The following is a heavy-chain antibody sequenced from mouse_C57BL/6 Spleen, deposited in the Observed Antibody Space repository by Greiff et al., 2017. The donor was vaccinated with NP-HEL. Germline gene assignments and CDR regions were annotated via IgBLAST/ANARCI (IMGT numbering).Heavy chain of an antibody. J-gene: IGHJ1*03. CDR2: INYDGSST. Sequence: EVKLVESEGGLVQPGSSMKLSCTASGFTFSDYYMAWVRQVPEKGLEWVANINYDGSSTYYLDSLKSRFIISRDNAKNILYLQMSSLKSEDTATYYCARLIRWYFDVWGTGTTVTVSS. CDR3: ARLIRWYFDV. CDR1: GFTFSDYY. V-gene: IGHV5-16*01.